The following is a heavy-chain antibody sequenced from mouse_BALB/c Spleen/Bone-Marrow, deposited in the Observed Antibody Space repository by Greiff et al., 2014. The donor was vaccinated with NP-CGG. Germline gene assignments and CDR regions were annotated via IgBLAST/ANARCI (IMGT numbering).Heavy chain of an antibody. CDR3: ARGLYYVAYGPGFAY. D-gene: IGHD2-13*01. J-gene: IGHJ3*01. V-gene: IGHV5-6-3*01. CDR2: INSNGGTT. CDR1: GFTFSNYG. Sequence: EVQLQQSGGGLVQPGGSLKLSCAASGFTFSNYGMSWVRQTPDKWLDLVATINSNGGTTYYPDSVKGRFTISRDNAKNTLYLQMSSLKSEDTAMYFCARGLYYVAYGPGFAYWGQGTLVTVSA.